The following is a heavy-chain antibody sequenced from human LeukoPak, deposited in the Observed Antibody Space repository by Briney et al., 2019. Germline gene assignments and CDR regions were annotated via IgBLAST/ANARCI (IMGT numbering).Heavy chain of an antibody. CDR1: GGSISNSNYY. D-gene: IGHD3-10*01. CDR2: IFYDGSS. CDR3: ARGSFGSGSYMG. V-gene: IGHV4-39*07. Sequence: PSETLSLTCVVSGGSISNSNYYWGWIRQPPGRGLEWIGSIFYDGSSDYNPSLKSRVTISVDTSKNQFSLKLSSVTAADTAVYYCARGSFGSGSYMGWGQGTLVTVSS. J-gene: IGHJ4*02.